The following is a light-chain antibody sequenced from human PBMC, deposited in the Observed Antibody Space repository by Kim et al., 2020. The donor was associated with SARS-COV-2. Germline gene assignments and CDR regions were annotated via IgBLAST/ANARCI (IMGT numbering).Light chain of an antibody. CDR1: SSDVGGYNY. J-gene: IGLJ2*01. CDR3: SSYTRSRTVV. Sequence: GQCISISCTGTSSDVGGYNYVSWYQQHPGKAPNLMIYDGIHRPSGVSNRFSGSKSGNTGFLTISRRQAEDEANYYCSSYTRSRTVVFGGGTQLTVL. CDR2: DGI. V-gene: IGLV2-14*03.